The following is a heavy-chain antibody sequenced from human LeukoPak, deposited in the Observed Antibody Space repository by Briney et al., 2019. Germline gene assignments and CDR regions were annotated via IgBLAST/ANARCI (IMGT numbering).Heavy chain of an antibody. CDR3: AKGKPDYYDSSENPGTTYDSQDYFDY. D-gene: IGHD3-22*01. CDR2: INWNGGST. J-gene: IGHJ4*02. CDR1: GFTFDDYG. Sequence: PGGSLRLSCAASGFTFDDYGMSWVRQAPGKGLEWVSGINWNGGSTGYADSVKGRFTISRDNAKNSLYLQMNSLRAEDTALYYCAKGKPDYYDSSENPGTTYDSQDYFDYWGQGTLVTVSS. V-gene: IGHV3-20*04.